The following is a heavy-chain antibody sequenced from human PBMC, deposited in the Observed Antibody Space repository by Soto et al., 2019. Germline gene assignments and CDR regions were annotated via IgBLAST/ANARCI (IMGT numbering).Heavy chain of an antibody. D-gene: IGHD3-9*01. Sequence: KPSETLSLTCTVSGDSISGYYWSWIRQPPGKGLEWIAYIYYSGSTTYNPSLKSRVAMSVDTSKNQFSLKLTSATAADTAVYYCARRDWSGSTSHFYFDYWGQGVLVTVSS. J-gene: IGHJ4*02. CDR1: GDSISGYY. CDR2: IYYSGST. CDR3: ARRDWSGSTSHFYFDY. V-gene: IGHV4-59*12.